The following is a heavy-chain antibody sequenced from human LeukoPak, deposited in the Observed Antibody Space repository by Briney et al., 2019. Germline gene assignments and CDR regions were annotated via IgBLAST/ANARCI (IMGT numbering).Heavy chain of an antibody. V-gene: IGHV3-21*01. J-gene: IGHJ4*02. CDR2: ISSSSSYI. CDR3: AILIAAAGKSLDY. CDR1: GFTFSSYS. Sequence: GGSLRLSCAASGFTFSSYSMNWVRQAPGKGLGWVSSISSSSSYIYYADSVKGRFTISRDNAKNSLYLQMNSLRAEDTAVYYCAILIAAAGKSLDYWGQGTLVTVSS. D-gene: IGHD6-13*01.